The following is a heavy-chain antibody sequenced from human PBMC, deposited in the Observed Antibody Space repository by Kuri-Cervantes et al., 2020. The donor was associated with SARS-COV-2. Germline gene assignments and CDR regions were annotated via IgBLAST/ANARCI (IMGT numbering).Heavy chain of an antibody. CDR2: IYYSGST. V-gene: IGHV4-59*01. CDR3: ARDSPEYSSSSSVPFDY. D-gene: IGHD6-6*01. J-gene: IGHJ4*02. Sequence: SETLFLTCTVSGGSISSYYWSWIRQPPGKGLEWIGYIYYSGSTNYNPSLKSRVTISVDTSKNQFSLKLSSVTVADTAVYYCARDSPEYSSSSSVPFDYWGQGTLVTVSS. CDR1: GGSISSYY.